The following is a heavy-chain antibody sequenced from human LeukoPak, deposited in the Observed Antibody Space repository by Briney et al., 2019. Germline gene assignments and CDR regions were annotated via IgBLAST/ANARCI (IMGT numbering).Heavy chain of an antibody. V-gene: IGHV3-23*01. CDR2: ISGTGDST. Sequence: GGSLRPSCAASGFTFSSYAVSWVRQAPGKGLEWVSTISGTGDSTYYADSVKGRFSISRDNSRNTLYLQMNRLTADDTAVYFCARPGITMVIVGPYYFDYWGRGTLVTVPS. CDR3: ARPGITMVIVGPYYFDY. J-gene: IGHJ4*02. CDR1: GFTFSSYA. D-gene: IGHD3-10*01.